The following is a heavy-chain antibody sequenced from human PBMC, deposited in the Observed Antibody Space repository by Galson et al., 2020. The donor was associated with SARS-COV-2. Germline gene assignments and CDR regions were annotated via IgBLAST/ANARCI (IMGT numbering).Heavy chain of an antibody. CDR1: GFTFSSYW. Sequence: GGSLRLSCAASGFTFSSYWMHWVRQAQGQGLVRVSRINSEGSSTSYADPVKGRLTISADNAKNTLYLQMDSLRAEDTAVYYCARGYMGNDYFDCRGQGILGTVAS. D-gene: IGHD5-18*01. V-gene: IGHV3-74*01. CDR3: ARGYMGNDYFDC. CDR2: INSEGSST. J-gene: IGHJ4*02.